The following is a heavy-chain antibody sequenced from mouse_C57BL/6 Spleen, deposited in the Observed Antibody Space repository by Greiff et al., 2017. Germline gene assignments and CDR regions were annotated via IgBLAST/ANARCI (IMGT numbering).Heavy chain of an antibody. V-gene: IGHV8-8*01. D-gene: IGHD2-5*01. J-gene: IGHJ4*01. CDR2: IWWDDDT. CDR3: ARIDSNLHYYAMDY. CDR1: GFSLSTFGMG. Sequence: QVTLKESGPGILQPSQTLSLTCSFSGFSLSTFGMGVGWIRQPSGKGLEWLAHIWWDDDTYYNPALKSRLTISKDTSKNQVFLKIANVDTADTATYYCARIDSNLHYYAMDYWGQGTSVTVSS.